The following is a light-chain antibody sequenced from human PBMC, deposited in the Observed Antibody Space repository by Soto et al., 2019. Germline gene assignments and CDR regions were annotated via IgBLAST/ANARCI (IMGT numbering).Light chain of an antibody. Sequence: QSVLTQPPSASGTPGQRVTISCSGRFSNIGSNYVYWYQQLPGTAPKLLIFTNDQRTSGVPGRFSGSKSGTSASLAISGLRSEDEADYYCAVWDDSLRGWVFDGGTKVTVL. CDR3: AVWDDSLRGWV. J-gene: IGLJ3*02. V-gene: IGLV1-47*02. CDR1: FSNIGSNY. CDR2: TND.